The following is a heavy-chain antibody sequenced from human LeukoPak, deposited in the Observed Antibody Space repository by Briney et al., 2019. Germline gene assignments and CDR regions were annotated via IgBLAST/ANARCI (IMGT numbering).Heavy chain of an antibody. V-gene: IGHV3-7*01. CDR1: GFTFSSCW. CDR3: AREVSEGFDF. CDR2: IKQDGSEK. J-gene: IGHJ4*02. D-gene: IGHD3-22*01. Sequence: GGSLRLSCAASGFTFSSCWMTWIRQAPGKGLEWVANIKQDGSEKYYVDSVKGRFTISRDNAKNSLYLQMNSLRAEDTALYYCAREVSEGFDFWGQGTLVTVSS.